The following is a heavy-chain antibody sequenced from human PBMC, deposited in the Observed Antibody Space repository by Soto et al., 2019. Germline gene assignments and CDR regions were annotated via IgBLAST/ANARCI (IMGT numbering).Heavy chain of an antibody. V-gene: IGHV3-15*07. Sequence: EVQLVESGGGLVKPGGSLRLSCAASGFSFTNAWMNWVRQPPGKGLEWVGRIKSKSDGETIDYAAPVKGRFTISRDDSEGTLYLQMSSLQTEDTAVYYCATDSARWRLAWADWGQGTLVTVSS. CDR3: ATDSARWRLAWAD. CDR2: IKSKSDGETI. D-gene: IGHD6-25*01. J-gene: IGHJ4*02. CDR1: GFSFTNAW.